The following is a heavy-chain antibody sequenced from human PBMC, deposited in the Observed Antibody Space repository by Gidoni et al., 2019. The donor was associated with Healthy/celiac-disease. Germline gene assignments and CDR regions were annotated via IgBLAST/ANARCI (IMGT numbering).Heavy chain of an antibody. CDR3: AKDIVVVPAAIGEDWFDP. J-gene: IGHJ5*02. V-gene: IGHV3-30*18. Sequence: QVQLVESGGGVVQPGRSLTHSSAASGLHFSSSGLHWVRQAPGKGLEWVAVISYDGSNKYYADSVKGRFTISRDNSKNTLYLQMNSLRAEDTAVYYCAKDIVVVPAAIGEDWFDPWGQGTLVTVSS. CDR1: GLHFSSSG. D-gene: IGHD2-2*01. CDR2: ISYDGSNK.